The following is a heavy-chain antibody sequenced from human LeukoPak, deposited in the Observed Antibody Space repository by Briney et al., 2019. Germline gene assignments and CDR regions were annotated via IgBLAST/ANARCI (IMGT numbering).Heavy chain of an antibody. CDR1: GFTFSSYG. Sequence: GGSLRLSCAASGFTFSSYGMHWVHQAPGKGLEWVAVISYDGSNKYYADSVKGRFTISRDNSKNTLYLQMNSLRAEDTAVYYCAKDFFPRSSPYDAFDIWGQGTMVTVSS. CDR2: ISYDGSNK. V-gene: IGHV3-30*18. CDR3: AKDFFPRSSPYDAFDI. J-gene: IGHJ3*02. D-gene: IGHD6-13*01.